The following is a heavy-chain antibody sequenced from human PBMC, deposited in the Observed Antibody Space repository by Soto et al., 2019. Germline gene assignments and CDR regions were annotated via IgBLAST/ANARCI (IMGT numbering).Heavy chain of an antibody. V-gene: IGHV1-18*01. CDR3: ATYLPYCSSTSCYLLGGMDV. D-gene: IGHD2-2*01. Sequence: GASVKVSCKASGYTFTSYGISWVRQAPGQGLEWMGWISAYNGNTNYAQKLQGRVTMTTDTSTSTAYMELRSLRSDDTAVYYCATYLPYCSSTSCYLLGGMDVWGQGTTVTVSS. J-gene: IGHJ6*02. CDR2: ISAYNGNT. CDR1: GYTFTSYG.